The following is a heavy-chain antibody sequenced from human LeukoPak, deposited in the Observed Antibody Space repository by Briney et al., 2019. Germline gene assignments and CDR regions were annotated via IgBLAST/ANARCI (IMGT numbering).Heavy chain of an antibody. Sequence: PSETLSLTCTVSGGTTSSYYWSWLRHPPGRGRGWIGHIYYTGSTTYNPSLKSRVTISVDTSKNQFSLKLSSVTAADTAVYYCARYRSGWYRDFDYWGQGTLVTVSS. CDR2: IYYTGST. V-gene: IGHV4-59*12. CDR3: ARYRSGWYRDFDY. J-gene: IGHJ4*02. CDR1: GGTTSSYY. D-gene: IGHD6-19*01.